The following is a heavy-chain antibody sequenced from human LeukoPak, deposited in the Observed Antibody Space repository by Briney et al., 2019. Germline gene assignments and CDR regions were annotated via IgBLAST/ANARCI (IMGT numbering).Heavy chain of an antibody. V-gene: IGHV4-34*01. D-gene: IGHD3-3*01. CDR1: GGSFSGYY. Sequence: SETLSLTCAVYGGSFSGYYWTWIRQPPGKGLEWIGEINHSRSTNYNPSLKSRVTISVDTSKNQFSLKLSSVTAADTAVYYCARLPLVWSGYYGYFDLWGRGTLVTVSS. CDR3: ARLPLVWSGYYGYFDL. CDR2: INHSRST. J-gene: IGHJ2*01.